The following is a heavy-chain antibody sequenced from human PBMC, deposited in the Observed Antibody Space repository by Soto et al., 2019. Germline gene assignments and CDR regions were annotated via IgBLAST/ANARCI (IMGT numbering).Heavy chain of an antibody. CDR2: IIPIFGTA. CDR1: GGTFSSYA. CDR3: ASERPSSSTAFDI. J-gene: IGHJ3*02. V-gene: IGHV1-69*13. Sequence: SVKVYCKASGGTFSSYAISWVRQAPGQGLKWMGGIIPIFGTANYAQKFQGRVTITADESTSTAYMELSSLRSEDTAVYYCASERPSSSTAFDIWGQGTMVTVSS.